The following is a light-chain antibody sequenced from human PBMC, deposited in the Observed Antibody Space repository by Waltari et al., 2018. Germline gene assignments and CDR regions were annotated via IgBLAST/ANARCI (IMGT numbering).Light chain of an antibody. V-gene: IGKV4-1*01. J-gene: IGKJ1*01. CDR2: WAS. CDR3: QQYANTPRT. Sequence: DIVMTQSPDSLAVSLGERATVNCKSSQSVLYSPNNKNYLAWYQQKPGQPPNLLIYWASTRESGVPDRFSGSGYGTDFTLTISSLQAEDVAVYYCQQYANTPRTFGQGTTVEIK. CDR1: QSVLYSPNNKNY.